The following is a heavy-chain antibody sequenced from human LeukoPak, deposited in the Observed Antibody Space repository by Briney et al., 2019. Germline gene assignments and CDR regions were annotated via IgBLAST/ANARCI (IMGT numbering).Heavy chain of an antibody. CDR3: ARSDIYDILTGYYKPPXXDY. Sequence: GASVKDSCKASGYTFTSYDINWVRQATGQGLEWMGWMNPNSGNTGYAQKFQGRVTMTRNTSISTAYMELSSLRSEDTAVYYCARSDIYDILTGYYKPPXXDYXXXGXXVTV. V-gene: IGHV1-8*01. CDR2: MNPNSGNT. CDR1: GYTFTSYD. D-gene: IGHD3-9*01. J-gene: IGHJ4*02.